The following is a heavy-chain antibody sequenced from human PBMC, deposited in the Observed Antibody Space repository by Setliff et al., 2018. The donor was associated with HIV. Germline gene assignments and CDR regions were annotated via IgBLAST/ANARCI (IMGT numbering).Heavy chain of an antibody. V-gene: IGHV3-23*01. D-gene: IGHD3-16*01. CDR1: GFIFVSSA. J-gene: IGHJ4*02. CDR3: AKYDYVWGNPFDY. Sequence: PGGSLRLSCAASGFIFVSSAMHWVRQAPGKGLDFVSGISGSGGSTYYADSVKGRFTISRDNSKNTLYLQMNSLRAEDTAVYFCAKYDYVWGNPFDYWGQGTLVTVSS. CDR2: ISGSGGST.